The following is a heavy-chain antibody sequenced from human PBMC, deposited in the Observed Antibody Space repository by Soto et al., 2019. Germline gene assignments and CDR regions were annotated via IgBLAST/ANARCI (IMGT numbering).Heavy chain of an antibody. CDR2: LYYSGST. J-gene: IGHJ5*02. Sequence: QLQLQESGPGLVKPSETLSLTCPVSGGSMSSSSYFWGWIRQPPGKGLEWIGSLYYSGSTHNNPSLKSRVTISVDTSKNQFSLKLTSVTVADTGVYYCARQVRGEVWFDPWGQGTLVTVSS. V-gene: IGHV4-39*01. D-gene: IGHD3-10*01. CDR3: ARQVRGEVWFDP. CDR1: GGSMSSSSYF.